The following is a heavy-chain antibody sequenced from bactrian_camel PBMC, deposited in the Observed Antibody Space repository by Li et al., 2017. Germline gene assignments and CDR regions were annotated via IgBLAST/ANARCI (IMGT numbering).Heavy chain of an antibody. V-gene: IGHV3S40*01. CDR2: MYGGGNPMSPLT. Sequence: DVQLVESGGGSVQAGGSLRLSCSFSGAIAGSPFVSWFRQAPGKEREGVAAMYGGGNPMSPLTTYADSVKGRFTISLDIAESKVYLQMNSLKFEDTAMYYCAAGALRWPDALKVDSYQYWGHGTQVTVS. D-gene: IGHD1*01. J-gene: IGHJ4*01. CDR1: GAIAGSPF. CDR3: AAGALRWPDALKVDSYQY.